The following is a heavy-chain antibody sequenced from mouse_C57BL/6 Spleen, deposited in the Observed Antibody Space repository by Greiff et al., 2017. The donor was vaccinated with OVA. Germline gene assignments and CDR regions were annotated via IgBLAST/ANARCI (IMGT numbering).Heavy chain of an antibody. V-gene: IGHV5-6*01. CDR3: ARDGSSYMYFDV. Sequence: EVQRVESGGDLVKPGGSLKLSCAASGFTFSSYGMSWVRQTPDKRLEWVATISSGGSYTYYPDSVKGRFTISRDNAKNTLYLQMSSLKSEDTAMYYCARDGSSYMYFDVWGTGTTVTVSS. D-gene: IGHD1-1*01. CDR2: ISSGGSYT. J-gene: IGHJ1*03. CDR1: GFTFSSYG.